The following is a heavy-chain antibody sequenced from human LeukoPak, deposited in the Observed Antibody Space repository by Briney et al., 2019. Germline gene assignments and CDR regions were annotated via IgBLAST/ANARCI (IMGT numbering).Heavy chain of an antibody. D-gene: IGHD7-27*01. CDR3: ARLNRGTLYDY. CDR2: IYYSGST. J-gene: IGHJ4*02. CDR1: GGSISSGGYY. Sequence: SETLSLTCTVSGGSISSGGYYWSWIRQHPGKGLEWIGYIYYSGSTYYNPSLKSRVTISVDTSKNQFSLKLSSVTAEDTAVYYCARLNRGTLYDYWGQGTLVTVSS. V-gene: IGHV4-31*03.